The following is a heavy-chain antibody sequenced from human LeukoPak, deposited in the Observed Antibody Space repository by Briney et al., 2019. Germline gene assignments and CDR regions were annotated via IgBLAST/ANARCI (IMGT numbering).Heavy chain of an antibody. V-gene: IGHV3-23*01. J-gene: IGHJ4*02. D-gene: IGHD1-26*01. CDR3: AKDGRRSEPY. CDR1: GLTFSNYA. Sequence: GGSLRLSCAASGLTFSNYAMSWVRQAPGKGLEWVSAISAGSDTYYADSVKGRFTISRDNSKNTLYLQMNSLRVEDTAIYYCAKDGRRSEPYWGQGTLVTVSS. CDR2: ISAGSDT.